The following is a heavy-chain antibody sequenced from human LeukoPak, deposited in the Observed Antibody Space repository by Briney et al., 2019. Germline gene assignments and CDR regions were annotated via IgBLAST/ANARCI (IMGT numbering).Heavy chain of an antibody. CDR2: ISSSSSYT. J-gene: IGHJ3*02. D-gene: IGHD6-13*01. V-gene: IGHV3-11*06. CDR3: ARAAAGLSAFDI. CDR1: GFTFSDYY. Sequence: GGSLRLSCEASGFTFSDYYMSWIRQAPGKGLEWVSYISSSSSYTNYADSVKGRFTISRDNAKNSLYLQMNSLRAEDTAVYYCARAAAGLSAFDIWGQGTMVTVSS.